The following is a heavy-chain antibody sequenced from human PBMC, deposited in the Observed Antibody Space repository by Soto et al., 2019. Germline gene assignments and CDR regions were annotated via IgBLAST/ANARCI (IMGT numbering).Heavy chain of an antibody. V-gene: IGHV4-59*08. J-gene: IGHJ2*01. CDR2: INFSGST. Sequence: QVQLQESGPGLVKPSETLSLTCTVSGGSISSYYCSWIRQPPGKGLEGIGNINFSGSTNYNPSLNSQLTIAVDKSQNQCSPKRRSVHAANTTVYYCARFSLYFDPWGRGTLVTVSS. CDR3: ARFSLYFDP. CDR1: GGSISSYY. D-gene: IGHD3-3*02.